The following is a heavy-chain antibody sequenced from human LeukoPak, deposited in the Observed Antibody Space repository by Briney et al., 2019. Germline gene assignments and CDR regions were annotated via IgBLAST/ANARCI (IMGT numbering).Heavy chain of an antibody. J-gene: IGHJ4*02. CDR3: ARSYYDILTGRILFPFDY. CDR1: GGSISSSSYY. CDR2: IYYSGST. Sequence: SATLSLTCTVSGGSISSSSYYWGWIRQPPGKGLEWIGSIYYSGSTYYNPSLKSRVTISVDTSKNQFSLKLSSVTAADTAVYYCARSYYDILTGRILFPFDYWGQGTLVTVSS. V-gene: IGHV4-39*01. D-gene: IGHD3-9*01.